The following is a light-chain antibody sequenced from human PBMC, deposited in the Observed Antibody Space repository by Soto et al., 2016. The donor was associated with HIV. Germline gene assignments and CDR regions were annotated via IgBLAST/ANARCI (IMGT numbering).Light chain of an antibody. CDR3: QQSSRTPRT. CDR2: DAS. CDR1: QSISTY. Sequence: DIQMTQSPSSLSLSIGDGVSITCRASQSISTYVSWYQQKPGRAPKLLIYDASSLHSGVPSRFSGRGSGTDFTLTISSLQHEDLGTYYCQQSSRTPRTFGQGTKVEI. J-gene: IGKJ1*01. V-gene: IGKV1-39*01.